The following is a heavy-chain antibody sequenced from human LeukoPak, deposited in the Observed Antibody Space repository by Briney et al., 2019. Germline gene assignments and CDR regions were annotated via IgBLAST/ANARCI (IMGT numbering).Heavy chain of an antibody. CDR2: ISSSGSTI. Sequence: GGSLRLSCAASGFTFSDYYMSWIRQAPGKGLEWVSYISSSGSTIYYADSVKGRFTISRDNAKNSLYLQMNSLRAEDTAVYYCARVSYSYDSSGYSHYGMDVWGQGTTVTVSS. CDR3: ARVSYSYDSSGYSHYGMDV. CDR1: GFTFSDYY. D-gene: IGHD3-22*01. V-gene: IGHV3-11*01. J-gene: IGHJ6*02.